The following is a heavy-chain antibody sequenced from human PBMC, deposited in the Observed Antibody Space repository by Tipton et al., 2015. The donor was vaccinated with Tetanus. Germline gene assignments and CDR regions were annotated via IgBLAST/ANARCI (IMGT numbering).Heavy chain of an antibody. CDR1: GDSISSGGYY. CDR2: IYSSGTT. J-gene: IGHJ4*02. CDR3: ARSYYDLLTGNYIPYYFDY. Sequence: TLSLICSVSGDSISSGGYYWSWIRQHPGKGLEWIGYIYSSGTTNYNPSLRSRVTMSVDTSKNQFSLELTSVTAADTAVHYCARSYYDLLTGNYIPYYFDYWGRGSLVTVSS. V-gene: IGHV4-31*03. D-gene: IGHD3-9*01.